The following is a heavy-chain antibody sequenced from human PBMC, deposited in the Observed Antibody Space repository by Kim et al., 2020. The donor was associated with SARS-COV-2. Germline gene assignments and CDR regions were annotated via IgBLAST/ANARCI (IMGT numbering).Heavy chain of an antibody. CDR1: GFTFSDYY. CDR3: ARDLTYGSGRCYIPGYY. J-gene: IGHJ6*01. CDR2: ITSRSGYT. D-gene: IGHD3-10*01. V-gene: IGHV3-11*05. Sequence: GGSLRLSCAASGFTFSDYYMSWVRQAPGKGLECVSYITSRSGYTNYADSVTGRFTISRDNAKNSRYLQMNSLRAEDTAVYYWARDLTYGSGRCYIPGYY.